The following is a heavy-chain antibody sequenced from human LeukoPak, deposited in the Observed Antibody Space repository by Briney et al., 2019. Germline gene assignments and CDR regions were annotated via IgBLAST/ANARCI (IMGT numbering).Heavy chain of an antibody. V-gene: IGHV3-30*02. J-gene: IGHJ4*02. CDR1: GYTFTSYG. CDR2: IRYDGSNK. Sequence: SCKASGYTFTSYGISWVRQAPGKGLEWVAFIRYDGSNKYYADSVKGRFTISRDNSKNTLYLQMNSLRAEDTAVYYCAKSSGWYEDYWGQGTLVTVSS. D-gene: IGHD6-19*01. CDR3: AKSSGWYEDY.